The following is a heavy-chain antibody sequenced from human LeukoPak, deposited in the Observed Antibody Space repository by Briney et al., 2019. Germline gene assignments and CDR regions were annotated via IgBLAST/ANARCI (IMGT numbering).Heavy chain of an antibody. CDR1: GYSFNTYA. Sequence: ASVKVSCKASGYSFNTYAINWVRQAPGQGLEWMGWISTKTGRPTYAQGFTGQFVFSLDTSVSTAYLQISSLKAEDTAVYYCARESRQCNGGSCFGVDYWGQGTLVIVSS. D-gene: IGHD2-15*01. CDR3: ARESRQCNGGSCFGVDY. J-gene: IGHJ4*02. CDR2: ISTKTGRP. V-gene: IGHV7-4-1*02.